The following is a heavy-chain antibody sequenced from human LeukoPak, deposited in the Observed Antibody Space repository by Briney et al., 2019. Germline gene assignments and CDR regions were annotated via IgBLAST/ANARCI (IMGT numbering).Heavy chain of an antibody. Sequence: SVKVSCKTSGGTFSSDIISWVRQAPGQGLEWMGEIIPIFSTTNYAQKFQGRVTITRNTSISTAYMELSSLRSEDTAVYYCARGIAAALWGQGTMVTVSS. CDR1: GGTFSSDI. CDR3: ARGIAAAL. D-gene: IGHD6-13*01. CDR2: IIPIFSTT. J-gene: IGHJ3*01. V-gene: IGHV1-69*05.